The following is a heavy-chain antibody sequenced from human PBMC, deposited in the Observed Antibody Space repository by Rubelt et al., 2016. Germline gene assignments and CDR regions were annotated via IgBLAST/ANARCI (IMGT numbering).Heavy chain of an antibody. CDR3: ARDLTYNLPAY. D-gene: IGHD5-24*01. CDR2: ISAYNGNT. Sequence: QVQLVQSGAEVKKPGASVKVSCKASGYTFTSYGISWVRQAPGQGLEWMGWISAYNGNTNYAQKFQGRVTMTEDTSTDTAYMELSSLRSEDTAVYYCARDLTYNLPAYWGQGTLVTVSS. V-gene: IGHV1-18*01. CDR1: GYTFTSYG. J-gene: IGHJ4*02.